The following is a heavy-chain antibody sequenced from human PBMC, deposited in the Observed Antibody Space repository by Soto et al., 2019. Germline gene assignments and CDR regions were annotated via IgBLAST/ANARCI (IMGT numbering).Heavy chain of an antibody. CDR3: TRVGGSVSGMDV. CDR1: GFTFSSYW. V-gene: IGHV3-74*01. D-gene: IGHD1-26*01. J-gene: IGHJ6*02. Sequence: EVQLVESWGGLVQPGGALRLSCAASGFTFSSYWMHWVRQAPGKGLVWVSRIDNAGSSVRYADSVKGRFTISRDNAKNTLYLQMNSLRAEDTAVYYCTRVGGSVSGMDVWGQGTTVTVSS. CDR2: IDNAGSSV.